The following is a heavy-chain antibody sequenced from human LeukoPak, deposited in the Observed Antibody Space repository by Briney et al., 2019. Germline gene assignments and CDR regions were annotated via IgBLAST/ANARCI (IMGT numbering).Heavy chain of an antibody. V-gene: IGHV1-2*06. D-gene: IGHD3-10*01. CDR3: ARDALRGVVLDY. CDR1: GYTFTCYY. Sequence: ASVKVSCKASGYTFTCYYMHWVRQAPGQGLEWMGRINPNSGGTNYAQKFQGRVTMTRDTSISTAYMELSRLRSDDTAVYYCARDALRGVVLDYWGQGTLVTVSS. CDR2: INPNSGGT. J-gene: IGHJ4*02.